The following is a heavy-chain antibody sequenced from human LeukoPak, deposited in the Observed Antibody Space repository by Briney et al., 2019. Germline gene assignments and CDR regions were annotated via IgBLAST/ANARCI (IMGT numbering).Heavy chain of an antibody. D-gene: IGHD4-17*01. CDR3: ARVDYEGEAFDY. J-gene: IGHJ4*02. CDR1: GDSVSSNSAA. V-gene: IGHV6-1*01. Sequence: SQTLSLTCAISGDSVSSNSAAWNWIRQSPSRGLEWLGRTYYRSKWYNDYAVSVKSRITINPDPSKNQFSLKLSSVTAADTAVYYCARVDYEGEAFDYWGQGTLVTVSS. CDR2: TYYRSKWYN.